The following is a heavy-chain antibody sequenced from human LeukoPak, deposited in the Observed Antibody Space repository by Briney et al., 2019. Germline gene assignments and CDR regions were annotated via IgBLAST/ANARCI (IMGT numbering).Heavy chain of an antibody. Sequence: ASVKVSCKASGYTLTELSMHWVRQAPGKGLEWMGGFDPEDGETIYAQKFQGRVTMTEDTFTDTAYMELSSLRSEDTAVYYCATDGGCSSTSCYGGNYYYYGMDVWGQGTTVTVSS. CDR3: ATDGGCSSTSCYGGNYYYYGMDV. D-gene: IGHD2-2*01. J-gene: IGHJ6*02. CDR1: GYTLTELS. V-gene: IGHV1-24*01. CDR2: FDPEDGET.